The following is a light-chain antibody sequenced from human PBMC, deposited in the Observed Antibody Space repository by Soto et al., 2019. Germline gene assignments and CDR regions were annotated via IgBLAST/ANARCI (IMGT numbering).Light chain of an antibody. J-gene: IGLJ1*01. CDR2: NNR. CDR3: AGWDDSLSALYV. V-gene: IGLV1-44*01. CDR1: IGIST. Sequence: QAVLTQPPSASGTPGQRVTISCSGSIGISTVNWYQQVPGSAPKLLIYNNRQRPSGVPDRFSGSRSGTSSSLAISGLQSEDEADYYCAGWDDSLSALYVFGSGTKVNVL.